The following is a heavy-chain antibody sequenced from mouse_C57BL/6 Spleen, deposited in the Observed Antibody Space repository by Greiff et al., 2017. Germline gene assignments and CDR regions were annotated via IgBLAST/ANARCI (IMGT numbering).Heavy chain of an antibody. J-gene: IGHJ4*01. CDR1: GFTFSDYY. CDR3: ARGYVYAMDY. V-gene: IGHV5-16*01. D-gene: IGHD1-1*01. CDR2: INYDGSST. Sequence: VESEGGLVQPGSSMKLSCTASGFTFSDYYMAWVRQVPEKGLEWVANINYDGSSTYYLDSLKSRFIISRDNAKNILYLQMSSLKSEDTATYYCARGYVYAMDYWGQGTSVTVSS.